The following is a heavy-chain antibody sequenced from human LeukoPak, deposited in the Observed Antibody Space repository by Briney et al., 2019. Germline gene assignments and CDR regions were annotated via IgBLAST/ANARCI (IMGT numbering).Heavy chain of an antibody. CDR2: IYYSGST. V-gene: IGHV4-59*05. CDR3: ARIAAAATSY. J-gene: IGHJ4*02. D-gene: IGHD6-13*01. Sequence: SETLSLTCAVYGAALSEYYWSWIRQSPGKGLEWIGSIYYSGSTYYNPSLKSRVTISVDTSKNQFSLKLSSVTAADTAVYYCARIAAAATSYWGQGTLVTVSS. CDR1: GAALSEYY.